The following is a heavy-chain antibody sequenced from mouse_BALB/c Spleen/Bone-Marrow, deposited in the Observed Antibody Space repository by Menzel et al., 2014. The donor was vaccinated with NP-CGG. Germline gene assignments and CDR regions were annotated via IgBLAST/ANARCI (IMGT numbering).Heavy chain of an antibody. CDR1: GYAFSSSW. Sequence: VQLQQSGPELVKLGASVKISCKASGYAFSSSWMNWVKQRPGQGLEWIGRIYPGDGDTNYNGKFKGKATLTADKSSSTAYMQLSSLTSVDSAVYFCASMFRSLYAGYWGQGTSVTVSS. CDR3: ASMFRSLYAGY. CDR2: IYPGDGDT. D-gene: IGHD2-3*01. J-gene: IGHJ4*01. V-gene: IGHV1-82*01.